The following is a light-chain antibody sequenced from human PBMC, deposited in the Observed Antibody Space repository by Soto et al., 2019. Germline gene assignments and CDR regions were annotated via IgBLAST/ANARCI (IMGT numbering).Light chain of an antibody. CDR1: QSISSW. V-gene: IGKV1-5*01. Sequence: IPISETPSTLSASVGDSVTITCRASQSISSWLAWYQQKPGKAPKLLIYDASSLESGVPSRFSGSGSGTEFTLTISSLQPDDFATYYCQQYNSYSRTSGQRTKV. J-gene: IGKJ1*01. CDR2: DAS. CDR3: QQYNSYSRT.